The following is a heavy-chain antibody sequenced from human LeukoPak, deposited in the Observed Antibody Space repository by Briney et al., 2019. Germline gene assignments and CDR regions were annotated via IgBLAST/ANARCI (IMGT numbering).Heavy chain of an antibody. CDR3: AKSGYNRFDY. Sequence: GGSLRLSCAASRFTFSSYAMSWVRQAPGKGLEWVSAISGSGGVTYYADSVKGRFTISRDNSNNTLYLQMNSLRADDTAVYYCAKSGYNRFDYWGQGTLVTVSS. D-gene: IGHD5-24*01. V-gene: IGHV3-23*01. CDR2: ISGSGGVT. J-gene: IGHJ4*02. CDR1: RFTFSSYA.